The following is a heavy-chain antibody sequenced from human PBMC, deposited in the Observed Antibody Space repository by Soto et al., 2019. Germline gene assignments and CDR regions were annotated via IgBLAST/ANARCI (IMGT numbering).Heavy chain of an antibody. CDR2: ISAYNGNT. D-gene: IGHD4-17*01. CDR1: GYTFTSYG. CDR3: AREKGGKSYASYDFDY. Sequence: QVQLVQSGAEVKKPGASVKVSCKASGYTFTSYGISWVRQAPGQGRERMGWISAYNGNTNYAQKLQGRVTMTTDTSTSTVYMELRSLRSDDTAVYYCAREKGGKSYASYDFDYWGQGTLVTVSS. J-gene: IGHJ4*02. V-gene: IGHV1-18*01.